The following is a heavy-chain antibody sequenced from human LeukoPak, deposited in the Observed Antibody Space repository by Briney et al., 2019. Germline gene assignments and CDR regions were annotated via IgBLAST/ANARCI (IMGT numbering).Heavy chain of an antibody. Sequence: GASVKVSCKASGYTFTSYDINWVRQATGQGLEWMGWMNPNSGNTGYAQKFQGRVTMTRNTSISTVYMELSSLRSEDTAVYYCARGGFLEWPSFYGMDVWGQGTTVTVSS. D-gene: IGHD3-3*01. V-gene: IGHV1-8*01. CDR3: ARGGFLEWPSFYGMDV. CDR1: GYTFTSYD. CDR2: MNPNSGNT. J-gene: IGHJ6*02.